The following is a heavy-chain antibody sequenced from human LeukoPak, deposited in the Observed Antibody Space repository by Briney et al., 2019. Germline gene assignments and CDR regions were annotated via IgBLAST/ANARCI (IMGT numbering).Heavy chain of an antibody. CDR1: GFTFSSYS. CDR2: ISSSGSTI. V-gene: IGHV3-48*04. CDR3: AREAVAADFNFDY. Sequence: GGSLRLSCAASGFTFSSYSMNWVRQAPGKGLEWVSYISSSGSTIYYADSVKGRFTISRDNAKNSLYLQMNSLRAEDTAVYYCAREAVAADFNFDYWGQGTLVTVSS. D-gene: IGHD6-19*01. J-gene: IGHJ4*02.